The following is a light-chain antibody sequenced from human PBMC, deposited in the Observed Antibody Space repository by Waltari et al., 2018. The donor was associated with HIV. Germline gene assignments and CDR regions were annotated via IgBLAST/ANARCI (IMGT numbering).Light chain of an antibody. V-gene: IGKV3-20*01. CDR2: GAS. CDR1: ESVNSDF. CDR3: QQYGISPRI. J-gene: IGKJ1*01. Sequence: DIVLTQSPGTLALSPGESATLSCRARESVNSDFLAWYQQRPGQAPRVLVYGASTRALGIPDRFSGSGSGTDFTLTISRLEPEDFAVYYCQQYGISPRIFGQGTKVE.